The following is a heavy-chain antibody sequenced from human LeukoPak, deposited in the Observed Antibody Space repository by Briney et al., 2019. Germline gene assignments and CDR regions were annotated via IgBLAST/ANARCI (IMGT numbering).Heavy chain of an antibody. J-gene: IGHJ4*02. D-gene: IGHD6-19*01. V-gene: IGHV3-30*04. Sequence: GGSLRLSCAASGFTFSSYAMSWVRQAPGKGLEWVAVISYDGSNKYYADSVKGRFTISRDNSKNTLYLQMNSLRAEDTAVYYCAREWLDSSNFDYWGQGTLVTVSS. CDR2: ISYDGSNK. CDR1: GFTFSSYA. CDR3: AREWLDSSNFDY.